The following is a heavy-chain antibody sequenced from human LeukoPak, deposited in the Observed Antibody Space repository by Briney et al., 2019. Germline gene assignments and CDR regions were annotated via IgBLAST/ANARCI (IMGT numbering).Heavy chain of an antibody. D-gene: IGHD2-2*01. J-gene: IGHJ5*02. Sequence: GGSLRLSCAASGFTFSSYWMSWVRQAPGKGLEWVANIKQDGSEKYYVDSVKGRFTISRDDAKNSLYLQMNSLGAEDTAVYYCARDDCSSISCYHNWFDPWGQGTLVTVSS. V-gene: IGHV3-7*01. CDR1: GFTFSSYW. CDR3: ARDDCSSISCYHNWFDP. CDR2: IKQDGSEK.